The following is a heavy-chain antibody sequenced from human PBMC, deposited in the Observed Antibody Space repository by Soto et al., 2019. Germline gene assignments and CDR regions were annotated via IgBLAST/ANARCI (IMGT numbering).Heavy chain of an antibody. D-gene: IGHD3-10*01. V-gene: IGHV4-39*01. CDR2: MYYSGST. J-gene: IGHJ4*02. CDR1: GGSISSSNYH. Sequence: SETLSLTCTVSGGSISSSNYHWGWIRQPPGKGLEWIGSMYYSGSTYYNPSLKSRVTISVDTSKNQFSLKLSSVTAADTAVYYCARPHGSGSYYPFDYWGQGTLVTVSS. CDR3: ARPHGSGSYYPFDY.